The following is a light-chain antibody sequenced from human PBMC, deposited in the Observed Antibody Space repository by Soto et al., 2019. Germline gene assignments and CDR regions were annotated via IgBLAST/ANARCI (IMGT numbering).Light chain of an antibody. CDR1: SSDVGGYNY. CDR2: DVS. V-gene: IGLV2-14*01. Sequence: QSALTQPASVSGSPGQSITISCTGTSSDVGGYNYVSWYQQHPGKAPKLMIYDVSNRPSGVSNRFSGSKSGNTASLTISGLQAEDEADYYCSSYTSSSTLEVCVTGTRSPS. J-gene: IGLJ1*01. CDR3: SSYTSSSTLEV.